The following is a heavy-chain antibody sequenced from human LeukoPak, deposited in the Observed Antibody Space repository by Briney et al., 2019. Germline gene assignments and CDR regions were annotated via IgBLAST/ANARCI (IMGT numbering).Heavy chain of an antibody. D-gene: IGHD6-19*01. CDR2: IYYRGST. CDR3: ARGERYSSGWYGEYYFDY. CDR1: GGSISSSSYC. V-gene: IGHV4-39*01. J-gene: IGHJ4*02. Sequence: SETLSLTCTVSGGSISSSSYCWGWIRQPPGKGLQWIGTIYYRGSTYYNPSLKSRVTISVDTSKNQFSLKLSSVTAADTAVYYCARGERYSSGWYGEYYFDYWGQGTLVTVSS.